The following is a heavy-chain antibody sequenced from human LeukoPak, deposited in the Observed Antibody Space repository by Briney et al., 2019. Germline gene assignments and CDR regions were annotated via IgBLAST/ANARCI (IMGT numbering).Heavy chain of an antibody. D-gene: IGHD3-9*01. J-gene: IGHJ4*02. Sequence: GSSVKVSCKASGSTFSSYAISWVRQAPGQRLEWMGIINPSGGSTSYEQKCQGRVTMTRDTSTSTVYMELSSLRFKDTAVYYGARGYYNYDILTGYYSYWGQGTLVTVSS. V-gene: IGHV1-46*01. CDR1: GSTFSSYA. CDR2: INPSGGST. CDR3: ARGYYNYDILTGYYSY.